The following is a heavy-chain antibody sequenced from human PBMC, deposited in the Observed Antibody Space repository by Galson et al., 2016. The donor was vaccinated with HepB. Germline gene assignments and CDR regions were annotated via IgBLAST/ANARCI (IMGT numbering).Heavy chain of an antibody. CDR1: AGTFNNYA. J-gene: IGHJ2*01. CDR3: AREVISFDRSEFSDLNYWYFDL. V-gene: IGHV1-69*13. CDR2: ITPYFGST. D-gene: IGHD3-9*01. Sequence: SVKVSCKASAGTFNNYAISWVRQAPGQGLEWMGGITPYFGSTNYPQKFQGRVTFTADESTTTASMELSSLRSEDTAVYYCAREVISFDRSEFSDLNYWYFDLCGLGTLVTVSS.